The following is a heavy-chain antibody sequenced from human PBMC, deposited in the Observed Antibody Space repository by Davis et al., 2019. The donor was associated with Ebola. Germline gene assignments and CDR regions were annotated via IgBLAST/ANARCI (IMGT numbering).Heavy chain of an antibody. CDR2: IWDDGSNK. J-gene: IGHJ4*02. CDR1: GFTLSGYD. D-gene: IGHD3-16*01. V-gene: IGHV3-30*02. CDR3: AKGPPQSYAMGGFDS. Sequence: PGGSLRLSCAASGFTLSGYDMNWVRQAPGKGLQWVAVIWDDGSNKYYADSVKGRFTISRDNSKNTLYLQMNSLRVEDTAVYYCAKGPPQSYAMGGFDSWGQGALVTVSS.